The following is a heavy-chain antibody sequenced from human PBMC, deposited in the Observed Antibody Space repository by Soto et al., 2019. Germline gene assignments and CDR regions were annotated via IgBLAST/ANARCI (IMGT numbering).Heavy chain of an antibody. Sequence: EVQLVQSGAEVKKPGESLKISCKGSGYSFTSYWIGWVRQMPGKGLEWMGIIYPGDSDTRYSPSFQGQVTISADKSISTAYLQWSSLKASDTAMYYCARSVVPAAILGRWFDPWGQGTLVTVSS. D-gene: IGHD2-2*01. CDR3: ARSVVPAAILGRWFDP. CDR2: IYPGDSDT. J-gene: IGHJ5*02. V-gene: IGHV5-51*03. CDR1: GYSFTSYW.